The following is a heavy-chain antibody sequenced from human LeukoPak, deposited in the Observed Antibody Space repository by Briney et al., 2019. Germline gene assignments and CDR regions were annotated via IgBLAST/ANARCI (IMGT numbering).Heavy chain of an antibody. CDR2: ISSSGSTI. CDR1: GFTFSDYY. CDR3: ARERVIAAAGNYFDY. Sequence: PGGSLRLSCAASGFTFSDYYMSWIRQAPGKGLEWVSYISSSGSTIYYADSVKGRFTISRDNAKNSLYLQMNSLRAEDTAVYYCARERVIAAAGNYFDYWGQGTLVTVSS. D-gene: IGHD6-13*01. J-gene: IGHJ4*02. V-gene: IGHV3-11*01.